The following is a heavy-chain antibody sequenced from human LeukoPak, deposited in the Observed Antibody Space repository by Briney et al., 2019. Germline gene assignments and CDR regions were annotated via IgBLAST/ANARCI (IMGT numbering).Heavy chain of an antibody. CDR1: GFAFSSYA. J-gene: IGHJ4*02. CDR2: ISYDGSNK. CDR3: ARDKTLVY. Sequence: GGSLRLSCAASGFAFSSYAMHWVRQAPGKGLEWVAVISYDGSNKYYADSVKGRFTIPRDNSKNTLYLQMNSLRAEDTAVYYCARDKTLVYWGQGTLVTVSS. D-gene: IGHD2-8*02. V-gene: IGHV3-30-3*01.